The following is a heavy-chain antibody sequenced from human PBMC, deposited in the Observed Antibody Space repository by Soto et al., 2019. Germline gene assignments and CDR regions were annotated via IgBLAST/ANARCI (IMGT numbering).Heavy chain of an antibody. CDR3: ARDPSSTGGSGSWYLDR. CDR2: INAGHGNT. D-gene: IGHD7-27*01. J-gene: IGHJ2*01. Sequence: ASVKVSCKASGYTFTSYAMHWVRQAPGQRLEWMGWINAGHGNTKYSQKFQGRVTITRDTSASTADMEVSSLRSEDAAVEGCARDPSSTGGSGSWYLDRWGRGTLVTVSS. V-gene: IGHV1-3*01. CDR1: GYTFTSYA.